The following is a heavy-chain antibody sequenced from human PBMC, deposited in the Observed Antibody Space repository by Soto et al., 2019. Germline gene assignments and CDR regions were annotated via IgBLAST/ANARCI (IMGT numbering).Heavy chain of an antibody. Sequence: GASVKVSCKASGYTFTSYDINWVRQATGQGLEWMGWMNPNSGNTGYAQKFQGRVTMTRNTSISTAYMELSSLRSEDTAVYYCARESAAAGGFDYWGQGTLVTVSS. CDR3: ARESAAAGGFDY. J-gene: IGHJ4*02. V-gene: IGHV1-8*01. D-gene: IGHD6-13*01. CDR2: MNPNSGNT. CDR1: GYTFTSYD.